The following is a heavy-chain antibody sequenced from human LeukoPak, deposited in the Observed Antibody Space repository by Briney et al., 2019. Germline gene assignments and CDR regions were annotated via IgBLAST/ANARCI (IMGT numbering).Heavy chain of an antibody. V-gene: IGHV3-30*03. CDR1: GFSFSSYG. D-gene: IGHD1-7*01. CDR2: VSSDGSID. J-gene: IGHJ5*02. Sequence: GGSLRLSCAASGFSFSSYGMHWVRQAPGKGLEWVAVVSSDGSIDYYADSVRGRFTVSRDNSKNTLYLQVNSLRVEDTAVYYCTREGMGTTFSAWFDPWGQGTLVTVPS. CDR3: TREGMGTTFSAWFDP.